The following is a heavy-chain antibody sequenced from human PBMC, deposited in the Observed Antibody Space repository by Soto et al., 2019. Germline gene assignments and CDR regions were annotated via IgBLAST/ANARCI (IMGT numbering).Heavy chain of an antibody. CDR1: GFSVSSNY. V-gene: IGHV3-53*01. CDR3: AITLGGAIRGYFFDY. D-gene: IGHD3-16*01. Sequence: EVQLVESGGGLIQPGGSLRLSCAVSGFSVSSNYMSWVRQAPGKGLEWVSVIYSGGSTYYADSVKGRVTISRDNSKNTLYLQMNSLRAEDTAVYYCAITLGGAIRGYFFDYWGQGTLVTVSS. CDR2: IYSGGST. J-gene: IGHJ4*02.